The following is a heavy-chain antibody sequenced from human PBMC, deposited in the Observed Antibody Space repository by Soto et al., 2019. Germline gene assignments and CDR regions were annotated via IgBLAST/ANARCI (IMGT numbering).Heavy chain of an antibody. CDR3: ARDGARNYYGSGTHQFDP. CDR2: IYYSGST. D-gene: IGHD3-10*01. V-gene: IGHV4-59*01. Sequence: PSETLSLTCTVSGGSISSYYWSWIRQPPGKGLEWIGYIYYSGSTNYNPSLKSRVTISVDTSKNQFSLKLSSVTAADTAVYYCARDGARNYYGSGTHQFDPWGQGTLVTVSS. J-gene: IGHJ5*02. CDR1: GGSISSYY.